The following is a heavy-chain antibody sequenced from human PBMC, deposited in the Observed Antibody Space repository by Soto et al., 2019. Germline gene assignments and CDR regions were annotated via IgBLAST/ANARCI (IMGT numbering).Heavy chain of an antibody. CDR1: GGSISSSSYY. CDR2: IYYSGST. CDR3: ARHNYYLVVAEAWFDP. D-gene: IGHD2-15*01. J-gene: IGHJ5*02. V-gene: IGHV4-39*01. Sequence: PSETLSLTCTVSGGSISSSSYYWGWIRQPPGKGLERIGSIYYSGSTYYNPSLKSRVTISVDTSKNQFSLKLSFVTAADTAVYYCARHNYYLVVAEAWFDPWGQGTLVTVSS.